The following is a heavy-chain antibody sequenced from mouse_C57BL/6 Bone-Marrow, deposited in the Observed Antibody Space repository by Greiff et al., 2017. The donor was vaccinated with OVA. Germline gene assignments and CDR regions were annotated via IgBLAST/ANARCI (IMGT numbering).Heavy chain of an antibody. J-gene: IGHJ2*01. CDR3: ARPGSYYGSSSFDY. Sequence: EVKLVESGGGLVKPGGSLKLSCAASGFTFSDYGMHWVRQAPEKGLEWVAYISSGSSTIYYADTVKGRFTISRDNAKNTLFMQMNSLESEDTAMYYCARPGSYYGSSSFDYWGQGTTLTVSS. CDR1: GFTFSDYG. V-gene: IGHV5-17*03. CDR2: ISSGSSTI. D-gene: IGHD1-1*01.